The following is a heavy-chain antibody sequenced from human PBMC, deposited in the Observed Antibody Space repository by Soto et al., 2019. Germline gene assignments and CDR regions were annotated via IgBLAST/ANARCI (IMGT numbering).Heavy chain of an antibody. CDR3: GKERRGSGWSVCDF. Sequence: VQLLESGGGLVQPGGSLRLSCEASGFIFRDYAMNWVRQAPGKGLEWVSDISGSGDSAGYADSVKGRFTISRDNSRDTLYLHMHSLRGDDTAVYYCGKERRGSGWSVCDFWGQGGLVTVSS. J-gene: IGHJ4*02. CDR1: GFIFRDYA. V-gene: IGHV3-23*01. CDR2: ISGSGDSA. D-gene: IGHD6-19*01.